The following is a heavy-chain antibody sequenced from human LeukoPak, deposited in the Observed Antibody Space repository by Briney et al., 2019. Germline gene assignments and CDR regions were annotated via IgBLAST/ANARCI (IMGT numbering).Heavy chain of an antibody. J-gene: IGHJ4*02. Sequence: GGSLRLSCAASGFTFSDYYMSWIRQAPGKGLEWVSYISTSAATIYYADSVKGRFIISRDNSKNILYLQMNSLRAEDTAVYYCARDGDPFDYWGQGTLVTVSS. CDR1: GFTFSDYY. CDR3: ARDGDPFDY. V-gene: IGHV3-11*04. D-gene: IGHD4-17*01. CDR2: ISTSAATI.